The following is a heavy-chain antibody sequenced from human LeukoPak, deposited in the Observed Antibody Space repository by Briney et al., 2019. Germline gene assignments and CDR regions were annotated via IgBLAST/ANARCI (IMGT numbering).Heavy chain of an antibody. CDR2: INHSGST. V-gene: IGHV4-34*01. J-gene: IGHJ4*02. D-gene: IGHD1-26*01. CDR1: GGSFSGYY. Sequence: SETLSLTCAVYGGSFSGYYWSWIRQPPGKGLEWMGEINHSGSTNYNPSLKSRVTISVDTSKTQFSLKLSSVTAADTAVYYCARTLPYSGSYDFDYWGQGTLVTVSS. CDR3: ARTLPYSGSYDFDY.